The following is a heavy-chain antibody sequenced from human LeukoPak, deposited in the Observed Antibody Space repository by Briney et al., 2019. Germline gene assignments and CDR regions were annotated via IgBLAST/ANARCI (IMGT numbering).Heavy chain of an antibody. J-gene: IGHJ4*02. Sequence: SETLSLTCTVSGYSISSGYYWGWIRQPPGKGLEWIGSIYHSGSTYYNPFLKSRVTISVDTSKNQFSLKLSSVTAADTAVYYYARTYGDYIAAFDYWGQGTLVTVSS. CDR3: ARTYGDYIAAFDY. CDR1: GYSISSGYY. D-gene: IGHD4-17*01. CDR2: IYHSGST. V-gene: IGHV4-38-2*02.